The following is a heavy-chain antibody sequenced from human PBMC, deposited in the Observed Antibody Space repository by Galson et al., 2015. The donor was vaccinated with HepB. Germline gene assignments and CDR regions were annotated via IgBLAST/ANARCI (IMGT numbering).Heavy chain of an antibody. J-gene: IGHJ4*02. CDR3: ARDAPDDFWSGPGYLDY. CDR2: IHYSGRT. Sequence: TLSLTCTVSGVSINSGHYYCGWIRQRPGEGLEWIGYIHYSGRTSYNPSLKSRVTISVDTSKNQFSLKLSSVTAADTAVYYCARDAPDDFWSGPGYLDYWGQGTLVTVSS. V-gene: IGHV4-31*03. D-gene: IGHD3-3*01. CDR1: GVSINSGHYY.